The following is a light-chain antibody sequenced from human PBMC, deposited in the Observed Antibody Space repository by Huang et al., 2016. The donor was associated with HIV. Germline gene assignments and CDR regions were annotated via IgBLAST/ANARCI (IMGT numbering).Light chain of an antibody. CDR2: WAT. CDR3: HQYYSTPQT. CDR1: QSLLSYAITKNY. J-gene: IGKJ1*01. V-gene: IGKV4-1*01. Sequence: DIVMTQSPDSLAVSLGERATISCKSNQSLLSYAITKNYLAWYHQTPGQPPKLLLDWATTREYGVPDRFSGSGSGADFTLTISSLQAEDVAVYYCHQYYSTPQTFGQGTRVEIK.